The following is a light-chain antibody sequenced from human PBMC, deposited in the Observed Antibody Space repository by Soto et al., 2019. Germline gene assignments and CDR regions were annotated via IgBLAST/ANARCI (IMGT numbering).Light chain of an antibody. J-gene: IGKJ1*01. CDR1: QISDDF. CDR3: QQYDSYSPP. CDR2: DTS. Sequence: DIQMTQSPSTLSASVGDRVTITCRTSQISDDFLAWFQQKPGKAPKLLFFDTSKWAGGVPSRFSGSTSGSDFTLSISGLQPDDFGTYYCQQYDSYSPPFGRGTKVEIK. V-gene: IGKV1-5*01.